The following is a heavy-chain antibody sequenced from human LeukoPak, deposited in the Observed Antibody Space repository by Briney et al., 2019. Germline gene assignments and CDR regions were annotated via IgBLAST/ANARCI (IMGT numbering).Heavy chain of an antibody. J-gene: IGHJ4*02. CDR3: ARDPYRAYYFDY. V-gene: IGHV3-30*04. Sequence: PGRSLRLSCAASGFTFINYAMHWIRQAPDRGVEGVAVISSDGSYKSYTNSVKGRFTNSRDNSKNTLYLQMDTLRAEDTAVYSCARDPYRAYYFDYWGQGTLVTVSS. CDR1: GFTFINYA. CDR2: ISSDGSYK.